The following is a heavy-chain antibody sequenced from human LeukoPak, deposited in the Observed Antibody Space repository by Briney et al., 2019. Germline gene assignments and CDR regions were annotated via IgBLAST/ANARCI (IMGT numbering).Heavy chain of an antibody. CDR3: ARGRRIVGATIVYYFDY. D-gene: IGHD1-26*01. Sequence: GASVKVSCKASGYTFTSYDINWVRQATGQGLEWMGWMNPNSGNTGYAQKFQGRVTMTRNTSISTAYMELSSLRSEDTAVYYCARGRRIVGATIVYYFDYWGQGTLVTVSS. CDR1: GYTFTSYD. V-gene: IGHV1-8*01. J-gene: IGHJ4*02. CDR2: MNPNSGNT.